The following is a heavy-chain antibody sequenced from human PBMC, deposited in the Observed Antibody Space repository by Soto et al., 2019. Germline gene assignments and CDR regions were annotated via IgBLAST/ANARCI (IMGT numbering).Heavy chain of an antibody. V-gene: IGHV3-21*01. D-gene: IGHD3-16*01. CDR2: ISSSGSYI. Sequence: EVQLVESGGGLVKPGGSLRLSCAASGFTFSSYSMNWVRQAPGKGLEWVSSISSSGSYIFYADSVKGRFTISRDNAKNSLYLQINSLRAGDTAVYYCARYLGGYYYYMDVWGKGTTVTVSS. J-gene: IGHJ6*03. CDR3: ARYLGGYYYYMDV. CDR1: GFTFSSYS.